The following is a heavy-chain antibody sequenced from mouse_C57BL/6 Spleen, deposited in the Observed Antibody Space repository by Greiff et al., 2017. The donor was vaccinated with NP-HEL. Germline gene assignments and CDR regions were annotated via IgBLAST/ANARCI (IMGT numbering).Heavy chain of an antibody. D-gene: IGHD1-1*01. CDR1: GYAFSSSW. J-gene: IGHJ2*01. CDR3: ARGATVVDPHFDY. CDR2: IYPGDGDT. Sequence: VQLQQSGPELVKPGASVKISCKASGYAFSSSWMNWVKQRPGKGLEWIGRIYPGDGDTNYNGKFKGKATLTADTSSNTAYMQLSSLTTEDSAIYYCARGATVVDPHFDYWGQGTTLTVSS. V-gene: IGHV1-82*01.